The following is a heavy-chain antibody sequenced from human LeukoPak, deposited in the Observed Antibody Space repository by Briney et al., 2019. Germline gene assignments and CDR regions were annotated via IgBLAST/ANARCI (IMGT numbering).Heavy chain of an antibody. J-gene: IGHJ4*02. CDR2: ISGSDGSE. D-gene: IGHD4-17*01. V-gene: IGHV3-23*01. CDR1: GFTFSSHA. Sequence: GGSLRLSCGASGFTFSSHAMSWVRQAPGKGLEWVSTISGSDGSEYSADSVKGRFTISRDNSKNTLYLQMNSLRAEDTAVYYCAIDLYGDYPIDCWGQGTLVTVSS. CDR3: AIDLYGDYPIDC.